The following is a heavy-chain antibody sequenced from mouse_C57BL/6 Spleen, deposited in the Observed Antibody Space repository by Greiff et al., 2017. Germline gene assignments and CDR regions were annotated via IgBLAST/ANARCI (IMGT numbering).Heavy chain of an antibody. J-gene: IGHJ2*01. V-gene: IGHV1-82*01. CDR3: AREGPDYYGSSYFDY. CDR2: IYPGDGDT. D-gene: IGHD1-1*01. CDR1: GYAFSSSW. Sequence: LEESGPELVKPGASVKISCKASGYAFSSSWMNWVKQRPGKGLEWIGRIYPGDGDTNYNGKFKGKATLTADKSSSTAYMQLSSLTSEDSAVYFCAREGPDYYGSSYFDYWGQGTTLTVSS.